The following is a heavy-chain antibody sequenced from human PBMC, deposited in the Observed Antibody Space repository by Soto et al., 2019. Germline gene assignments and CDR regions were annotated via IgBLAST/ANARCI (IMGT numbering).Heavy chain of an antibody. D-gene: IGHD2-21*02. CDR3: ARRLVTYYFDY. Sequence: GGSLRLSCGVSGFTFRSYAMYWVRQAPGKGLEWVAVISYDGSNTYYADSVKGRFTISRDNSKNTLYLQMDSLRAEDTAVYYSARRLVTYYFDYWGQGTLVTVSS. CDR2: ISYDGSNT. V-gene: IGHV3-30-3*01. CDR1: GFTFRSYA. J-gene: IGHJ4*02.